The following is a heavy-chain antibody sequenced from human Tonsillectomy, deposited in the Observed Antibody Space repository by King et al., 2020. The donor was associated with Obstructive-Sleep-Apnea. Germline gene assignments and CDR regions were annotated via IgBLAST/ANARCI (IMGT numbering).Heavy chain of an antibody. CDR1: GFTFSSYA. Sequence: VQLVESGGGLVQPGGSLRLSCSASGFTFSSYAMHWVRQAPGKGLEYVSAISSNGGSTYYADSVKGRFTISRDNSKNTLYLQMSSLRAEDTAVYYCVKVSAAAGPSPFDYWGQGTLVTVSS. D-gene: IGHD6-13*01. CDR3: VKVSAAAGPSPFDY. V-gene: IGHV3-64D*06. CDR2: ISSNGGST. J-gene: IGHJ4*02.